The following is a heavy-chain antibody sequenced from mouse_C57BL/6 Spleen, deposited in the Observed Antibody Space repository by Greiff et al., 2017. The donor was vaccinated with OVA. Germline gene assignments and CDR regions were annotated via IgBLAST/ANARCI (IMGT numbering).Heavy chain of an antibody. CDR3: ARGVDGYYVSWFAY. J-gene: IGHJ3*01. D-gene: IGHD2-3*01. V-gene: IGHV5-4*01. CDR2: ISDGGSYT. CDR1: GFTFSSYA. Sequence: VQLKESGGGLVKPGGSLKLSCAASGFTFSSYAMSWVRQTPEKRLEWVATISDGGSYTYYPDNVKGRFTISRDNAKNNLYLQMSHLKSEDTAMYYCARGVDGYYVSWFAYWGQGTLVTVSA.